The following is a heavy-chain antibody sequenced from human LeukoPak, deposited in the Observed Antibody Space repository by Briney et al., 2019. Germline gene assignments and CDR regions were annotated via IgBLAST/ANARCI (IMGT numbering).Heavy chain of an antibody. CDR1: GFTFSSYG. J-gene: IGHJ1*01. Sequence: GGSLRLSCAASGFTFSSYGMHWVRQAPGKGLEWVAVIWYDGSNKYYADSVKGRFTISRDNSKNTLYLQMNSLRAEDTAVYYCARAEGGRWYEYFQHWGQGTLVTVSS. CDR3: ARAEGGRWYEYFQH. V-gene: IGHV3-33*01. D-gene: IGHD4-23*01. CDR2: IWYDGSNK.